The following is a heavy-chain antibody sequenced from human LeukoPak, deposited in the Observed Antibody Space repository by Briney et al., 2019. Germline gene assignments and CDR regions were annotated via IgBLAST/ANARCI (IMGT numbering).Heavy chain of an antibody. Sequence: GGSLILSCAASGFTVSSNYMSWVRQAPGKGLEWVSVIYSGGSTCYADSVKGRFTISRDNSKNTLYLQMNSLRAEDTAVYYCATMTTVTTGIDYWGQGTLVTVSS. CDR1: GFTVSSNY. V-gene: IGHV3-66*01. D-gene: IGHD4-17*01. CDR2: IYSGGST. J-gene: IGHJ4*02. CDR3: ATMTTVTTGIDY.